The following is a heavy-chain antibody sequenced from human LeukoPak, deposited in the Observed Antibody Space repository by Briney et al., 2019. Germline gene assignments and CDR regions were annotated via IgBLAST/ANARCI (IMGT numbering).Heavy chain of an antibody. Sequence: PGGSLRLSCAASGFTFSSYGMHWVRQAPGKGLEGVAFIRYDGSNKYYADSVKGRFTISRDNSKNTLYLQMNSLRAEDTAVYYCAKDRVATTVIDYWGQGTLVTVSS. V-gene: IGHV3-30*02. CDR2: IRYDGSNK. D-gene: IGHD5-12*01. CDR1: GFTFSSYG. CDR3: AKDRVATTVIDY. J-gene: IGHJ4*02.